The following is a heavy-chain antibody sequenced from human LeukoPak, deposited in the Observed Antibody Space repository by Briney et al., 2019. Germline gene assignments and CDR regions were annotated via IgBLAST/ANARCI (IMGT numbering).Heavy chain of an antibody. Sequence: GGSLRLSCAASGFTFSSYAMSWVREAPGKGLEWVSAISGSGGSTYYADSVKGRFTISRDNSKNTLYLQMNSLRAEDTAVYYCALASMVQGVTFDYWGQGTLVTVSS. CDR2: ISGSGGST. J-gene: IGHJ4*02. D-gene: IGHD3-10*01. CDR3: ALASMVQGVTFDY. CDR1: GFTFSSYA. V-gene: IGHV3-23*01.